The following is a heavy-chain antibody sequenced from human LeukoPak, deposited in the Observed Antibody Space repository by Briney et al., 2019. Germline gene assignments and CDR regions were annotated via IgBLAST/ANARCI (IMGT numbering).Heavy chain of an antibody. J-gene: IGHJ6*03. CDR2: IIPIFGAA. CDR1: GGTFSSYA. D-gene: IGHD4-11*01. V-gene: IGHV1-69*13. Sequence: SVKVSCKASGGTFSSYAISLVRQAPGQGLEWMGGIIPIFGAANYAQKFQGRVTITADESTSTAYMELSSLRSEDTAVYYCASRKYYSLHYYYYMDVWGEGTTVTVSS. CDR3: ASRKYYSLHYYYYMDV.